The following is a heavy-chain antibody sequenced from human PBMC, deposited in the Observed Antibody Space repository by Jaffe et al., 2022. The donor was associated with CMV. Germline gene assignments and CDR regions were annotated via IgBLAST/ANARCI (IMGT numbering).Heavy chain of an antibody. CDR1: GFTFSSYS. Sequence: EVQLVESGGGLVKPGGSLRLSCAASGFTFSSYSMNWVRQAPGKGLEWVSSISSSSSYIYYADSVKGRFTISRDNAKNSLYLQMNSLRAEDTAVYYCARGGTAQVDGYYYYYYYYGMDVWGQGTTVTVSS. CDR2: ISSSSSYI. J-gene: IGHJ6*02. D-gene: IGHD3-22*01. V-gene: IGHV3-21*01. CDR3: ARGGTAQVDGYYYYYYYYGMDV.